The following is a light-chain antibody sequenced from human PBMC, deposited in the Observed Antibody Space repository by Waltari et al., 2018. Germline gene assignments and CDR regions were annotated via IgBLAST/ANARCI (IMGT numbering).Light chain of an antibody. J-gene: IGKJ3*01. Sequence: DVQMTQSPSSLSASVGARITITCRASQTINDLLAWYQQKPGKAPRLLIQKASILESGVPSRFSGSGSGTEFTLTISSLQPDDFATYYCQQCNTFSFNFGPGTTVVI. CDR2: KAS. CDR3: QQCNTFSFN. CDR1: QTINDL. V-gene: IGKV1-5*03.